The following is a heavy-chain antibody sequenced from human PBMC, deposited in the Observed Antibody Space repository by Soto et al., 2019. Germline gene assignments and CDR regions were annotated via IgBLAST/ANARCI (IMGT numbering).Heavy chain of an antibody. CDR2: MNPKSGGA. V-gene: IGHV1-2*02. CDR1: GYTFTDYY. D-gene: IGHD5-18*01. CDR3: TRENIENSDGLYDAFDI. Sequence: GASVKVSCKTSGYTFTDYYTHWVRQAPGQGLEWMGWMNPKSGGAYFAQKFHGRVTLTRDTSIGTAYIEVNSLTSDDTAVYFCTRENIENSDGLYDAFDIWGQGTTVTVSS. J-gene: IGHJ3*02.